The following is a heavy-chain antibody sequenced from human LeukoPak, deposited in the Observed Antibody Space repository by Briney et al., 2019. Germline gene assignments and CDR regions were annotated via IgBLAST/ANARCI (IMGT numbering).Heavy chain of an antibody. CDR3: ARDYYDSSGYYSNYDY. D-gene: IGHD3-22*01. CDR1: GYTFTNYG. J-gene: IGHJ4*02. CDR2: ISAYNGNT. V-gene: IGHV1-18*01. Sequence: ASVKVSCKASGYTFTNYGISWVRQAPGQGLEWMGWISAYNGNTNYAQKLQGRVTMTTDTSTNTAYMELRSLRSDDTAVYYCARDYYDSSGYYSNYDYWGQGTLVTVSS.